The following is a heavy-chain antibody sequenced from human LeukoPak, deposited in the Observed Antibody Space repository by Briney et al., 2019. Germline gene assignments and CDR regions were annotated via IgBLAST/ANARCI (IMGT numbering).Heavy chain of an antibody. CDR2: IIPIFGTA. CDR3: ARGSGRYTFDY. CDR1: GGTFSSYA. D-gene: IGHD1-26*01. V-gene: IGHV1-69*05. J-gene: IGHJ4*02. Sequence: EASVKVSCKASGGTFSSYAISWVRQAPAQGLEWMGGIIPIFGTANYAQKFQGRVTITTDESTSTAYMELSSLRSEDTAVYYCARGSGRYTFDYWGQGTLVTVSS.